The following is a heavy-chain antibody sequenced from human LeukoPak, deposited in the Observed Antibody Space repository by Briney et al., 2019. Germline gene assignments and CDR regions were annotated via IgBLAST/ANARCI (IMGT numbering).Heavy chain of an antibody. CDR3: APTPEAYTSNWNV. J-gene: IGHJ4*02. CDR1: GYSFTDDY. CDR2: INPDSGFT. V-gene: IGHV1-2*02. D-gene: IGHD1-1*01. Sequence: GASVKVSCKTSGYSFTDDYVQWVRQAPGQGLEWMEWINPDSGFTNYAQRFQGRVTMTRDTSISTAYMEVRRLRPDDTAVYYCAPTPEAYTSNWNVWGQGTLVTVSS.